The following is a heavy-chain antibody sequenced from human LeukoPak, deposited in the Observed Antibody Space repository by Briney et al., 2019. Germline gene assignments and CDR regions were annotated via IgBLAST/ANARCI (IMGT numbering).Heavy chain of an antibody. J-gene: IGHJ4*02. CDR3: AKDMDIVVVPAAPTSGPFDY. CDR1: GFTFDDYA. Sequence: PGGSLRLSCAASGFTFDDYAMHWVRQAPGKGLEWVSGISWNSGSIGYADSVKGRFTISRDNSKNSLYLQMNSLRTEDTALYYCAKDMDIVVVPAAPTSGPFDYWGQGTLVTVSS. V-gene: IGHV3-9*01. CDR2: ISWNSGSI. D-gene: IGHD2-2*03.